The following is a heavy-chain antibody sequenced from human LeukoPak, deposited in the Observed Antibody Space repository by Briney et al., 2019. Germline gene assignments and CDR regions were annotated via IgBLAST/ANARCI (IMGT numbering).Heavy chain of an antibody. V-gene: IGHV1-69*13. J-gene: IGHJ4*02. Sequence: SVKVSCKASGGTFSSYAISWVRQAPGQGPEWMGGLIPIFGTANYAQKFQGRVTITADESTSTAYMELSSLRSEDTAVYYCAIFSVGGVPRGYSGYDGGRFDYWGQGTLVTVSS. CDR3: AIFSVGGVPRGYSGYDGGRFDY. D-gene: IGHD5-12*01. CDR1: GGTFSSYA. CDR2: LIPIFGTA.